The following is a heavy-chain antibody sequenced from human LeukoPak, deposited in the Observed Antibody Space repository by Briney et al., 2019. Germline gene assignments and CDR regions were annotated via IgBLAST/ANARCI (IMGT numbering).Heavy chain of an antibody. V-gene: IGHV4-59*01. D-gene: IGHD3-9*01. J-gene: IGHJ4*02. CDR3: ARAQGASYYDILTGYYYFYYFDY. Sequence: SETLSLTCTVSGGSISSYYWSWIRQPPGKGLEWIGYIYYSGSTNYNPSLKSRVTISVDTSKNQFSLKLSSVTAADTAVYYCARAQGASYYDILTGYYYFYYFDYWGQGTLVTVSS. CDR2: IYYSGST. CDR1: GGSISSYY.